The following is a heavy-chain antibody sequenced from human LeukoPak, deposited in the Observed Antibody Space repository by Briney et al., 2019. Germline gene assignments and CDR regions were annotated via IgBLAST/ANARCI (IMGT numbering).Heavy chain of an antibody. J-gene: IGHJ4*02. CDR3: ARDSSGYQ. V-gene: IGHV3-7*01. CDR2: IKEDGSEK. D-gene: IGHD3-22*01. Sequence: GGSLRLSCAASGFTFSTYWMSWVRQAPGKGLEWVANIKEDGSEKYYGDSVKGRSTISRDNAKNSLYLQMNSLRAEDTAVYYCARDSSGYQWGQGTLVTVSS. CDR1: GFTFSTYW.